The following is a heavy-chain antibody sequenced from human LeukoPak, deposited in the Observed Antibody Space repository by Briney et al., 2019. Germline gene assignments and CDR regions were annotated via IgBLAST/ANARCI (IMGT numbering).Heavy chain of an antibody. D-gene: IGHD1-26*01. Sequence: GGSLRLSCAASGFTFSSYSMSWVRQAPGKGLEWVSYISSSSSIIYYADSVKGRFTISRDNAKNSLYLQMNSLRDEDTAVYYCARPGRISSGSSFLYWGQGTLVTVSS. J-gene: IGHJ4*02. CDR3: ARPGRISSGSSFLY. CDR1: GFTFSSYS. CDR2: ISSSSSII. V-gene: IGHV3-48*02.